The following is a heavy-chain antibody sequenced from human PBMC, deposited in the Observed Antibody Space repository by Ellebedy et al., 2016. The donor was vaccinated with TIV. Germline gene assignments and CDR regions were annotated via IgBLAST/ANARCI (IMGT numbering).Heavy chain of an antibody. J-gene: IGHJ4*02. D-gene: IGHD3-16*01. CDR2: IKGDWSTT. CDR1: GFTFSSYW. Sequence: GESLKISCAASGFTFSSYWMHWVRQAPGKGLVWVSRIKGDWSTTNYADSGKGRFTISRDNANNTLYLQMNSLRAEDTAVYYCARDPYLEGDYWGQGALVTVSS. CDR3: ARDPYLEGDY. V-gene: IGHV3-74*01.